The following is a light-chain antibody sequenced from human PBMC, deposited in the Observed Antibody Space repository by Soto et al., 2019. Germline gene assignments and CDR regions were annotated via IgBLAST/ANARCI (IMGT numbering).Light chain of an antibody. CDR2: EGI. CDR3: CSYAGSGTDNYV. V-gene: IGLV2-23*01. Sequence: QSALTQPRSVSGSPGQSVTVSCIGTSSDVGDYNSVSWYQQHPGKAPKLMIYEGIKRPSGVSNRFSGSKSGNTAFLTISGLQAEDEADYYCCSYAGSGTDNYVFGSGTKVTVL. CDR1: SSDVGDYNS. J-gene: IGLJ1*01.